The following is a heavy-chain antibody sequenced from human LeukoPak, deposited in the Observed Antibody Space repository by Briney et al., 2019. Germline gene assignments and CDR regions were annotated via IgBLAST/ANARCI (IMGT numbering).Heavy chain of an antibody. CDR3: ARGDRAFDV. V-gene: IGHV1-18*01. D-gene: IGHD2-21*02. CDR1: GYNFNNYG. J-gene: IGHJ3*01. Sequence: VASVKVSCKASGYNFNNYGITWVRQAPGPGLEWTGRISTDNGDTTYAQKFQGRVTMTTDTISTTVYMELRSLRFDDTAVYYCARGDRAFDVWGQGTMVTASS. CDR2: ISTDNGDT.